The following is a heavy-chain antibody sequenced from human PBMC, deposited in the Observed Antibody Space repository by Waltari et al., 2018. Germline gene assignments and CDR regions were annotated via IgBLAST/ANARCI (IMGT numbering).Heavy chain of an antibody. V-gene: IGHV3-21*01. D-gene: IGHD3-16*01. J-gene: IGHJ4*02. Sequence: EVQLVEAGGGLVTPGGSLRLSCDASGLTFSAYSMNWFRQAPGKGLEWVSSISGDTKYIYYADSVNGRFTISSDDAKDSLYLKMNSLRVEDTAVYYCARDRRGYFDYWGQGTLVTVSS. CDR1: GLTFSAYS. CDR3: ARDRRGYFDY. CDR2: ISGDTKYI.